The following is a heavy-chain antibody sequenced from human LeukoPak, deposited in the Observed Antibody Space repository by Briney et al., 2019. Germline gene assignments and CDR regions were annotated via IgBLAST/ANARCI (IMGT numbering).Heavy chain of an antibody. CDR1: GFTFSSYS. V-gene: IGHV3-21*01. D-gene: IGHD5-12*01. CDR2: ISSSSSYI. Sequence: AGSLRLSCAASGFTFSSYSMNWVRQAPGKGLEWVSSISSSSSYIYYADSVKGRFTISRDNAKNSLYLQMNSLRAEDTAVYYCARDPTTETYYFDYWGQGTLVTVSS. CDR3: ARDPTTETYYFDY. J-gene: IGHJ4*02.